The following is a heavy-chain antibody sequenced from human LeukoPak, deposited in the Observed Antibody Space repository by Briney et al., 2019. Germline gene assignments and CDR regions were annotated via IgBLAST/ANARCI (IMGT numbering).Heavy chain of an antibody. Sequence: GGSLRLSCAASGFTFSSYWMSWVRQAPGKGLEWVANIKQDGSGKYYVDSVKGRLTISRDNAKNSLYLQMNSLRAEDTAVYYCARGYCSGGSCYYYYYGMDVWGQGTTVTVSS. CDR2: IKQDGSGK. V-gene: IGHV3-7*01. CDR1: GFTFSSYW. CDR3: ARGYCSGGSCYYYYYGMDV. D-gene: IGHD2-15*01. J-gene: IGHJ6*02.